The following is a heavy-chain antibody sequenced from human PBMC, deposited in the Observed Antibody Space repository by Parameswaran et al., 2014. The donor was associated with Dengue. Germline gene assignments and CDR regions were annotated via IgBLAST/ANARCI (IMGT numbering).Heavy chain of an antibody. D-gene: IGHD5-12*01. J-gene: IGHJ5*02. CDR3: AKVNPGVEIVTAGEGNWFDP. CDR2: IIPMFGTT. Sequence: SWVRQAPGQGPEWMGGIIPMFGTTKYAQNFRERVTISADESTTTVYMELSSLTFEDTAVYYCAKVNPGVEIVTAGEGNWFDPWGQGTLVTVSS. V-gene: IGHV1-69*01.